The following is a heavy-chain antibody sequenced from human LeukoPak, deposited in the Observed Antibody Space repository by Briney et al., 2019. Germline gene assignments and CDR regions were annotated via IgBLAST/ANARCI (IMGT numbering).Heavy chain of an antibody. CDR1: GYTFTGYY. CDR3: ASTYCSSTSCALGFDY. Sequence: VASVKVSCKASGYTFTGYYMRWVRQAPGQGLEWMGWINPNSGGTNYAQKFQGRVTMTRDTSISTAYMELSRLRSDDTAVYYCASTYCSSTSCALGFDYWGQGTLVTVSS. J-gene: IGHJ4*02. V-gene: IGHV1-2*02. CDR2: INPNSGGT. D-gene: IGHD2-2*01.